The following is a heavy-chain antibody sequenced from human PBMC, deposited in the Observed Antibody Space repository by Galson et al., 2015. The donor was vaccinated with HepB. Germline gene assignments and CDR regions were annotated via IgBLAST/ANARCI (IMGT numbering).Heavy chain of an antibody. CDR3: ARTQSTTTRGDDS. J-gene: IGHJ4*02. D-gene: IGHD1-1*01. V-gene: IGHV6-1*01. Sequence: CAISGDSVSSNRATCNCFRQAPLRGFARVGRTYFRSQWYTDYPAFLDSRATIKSDTSKNHFSLQLNFVAPEDTAVYYCARTQSTTTRGDDSWGQGTLVTVSS. CDR1: GDSVSSNRAT. CDR2: TYFRSQWYT.